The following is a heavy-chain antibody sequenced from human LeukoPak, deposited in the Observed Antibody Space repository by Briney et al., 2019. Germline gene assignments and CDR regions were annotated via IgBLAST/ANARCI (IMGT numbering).Heavy chain of an antibody. J-gene: IGHJ4*02. Sequence: GGSLRLSCAASGFTFSSYWMYWVRQAPGKGLVWVSRIKSDGSSTRYADSVKGRFTISRDNAKNTLYLQMNSLRAEDTAVYFCARGVYTSSPRNPKNFFDYWGQGTLVTVS. CDR1: GFTFSSYW. V-gene: IGHV3-74*01. D-gene: IGHD2-2*02. CDR3: ARGVYTSSPRNPKNFFDY. CDR2: IKSDGSST.